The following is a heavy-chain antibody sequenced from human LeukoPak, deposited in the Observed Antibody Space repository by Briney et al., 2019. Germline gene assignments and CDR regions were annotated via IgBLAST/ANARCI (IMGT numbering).Heavy chain of an antibody. Sequence: SETLSLTCAVYGGSFSGYYWSWLRQPPGKGLEWIGEINHSGSTNYNPSLKSRVTISVDTSKNQFSLKLSSVTAADTAVYYCARGPLNYYDSSGYPFFDYWGQGTLVTVSS. J-gene: IGHJ4*02. V-gene: IGHV4-34*01. CDR2: INHSGST. CDR3: ARGPLNYYDSSGYPFFDY. D-gene: IGHD3-22*01. CDR1: GGSFSGYY.